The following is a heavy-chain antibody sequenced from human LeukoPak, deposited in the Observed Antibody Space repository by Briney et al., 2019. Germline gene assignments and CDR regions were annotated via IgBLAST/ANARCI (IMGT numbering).Heavy chain of an antibody. CDR3: ARRTMVRVFDY. CDR1: GGSISSSSYY. D-gene: IGHD3-10*01. V-gene: IGHV4-39*01. J-gene: IGHJ4*02. Sequence: PSETLSLTCTVSGGSISSSSYYWGWIRQPPGKGLEWIGSIYYSGSTYYNPSLKSRVTISVDTSKNQFSLKLSSVTAADTAVYYSARRTMVRVFDYWGQGTLVTVSS. CDR2: IYYSGST.